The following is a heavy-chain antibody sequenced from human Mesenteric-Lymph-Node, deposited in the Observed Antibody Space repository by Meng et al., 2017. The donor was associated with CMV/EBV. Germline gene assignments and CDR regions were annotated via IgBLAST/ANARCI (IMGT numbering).Heavy chain of an antibody. V-gene: IGHV3-30*02. J-gene: IGHJ4*02. Sequence: GGSLKISCAASGFTFSSYGMNWVRQAPGKGLEWVAFIRYDGSNKHYADSVKGRFTVSRDNSKNTLYLQMNSLRPEDTAVYFCAKDEVHESSGYSPFDNWGQGTLVTVSS. D-gene: IGHD3-22*01. CDR3: AKDEVHESSGYSPFDN. CDR1: GFTFSSYG. CDR2: IRYDGSNK.